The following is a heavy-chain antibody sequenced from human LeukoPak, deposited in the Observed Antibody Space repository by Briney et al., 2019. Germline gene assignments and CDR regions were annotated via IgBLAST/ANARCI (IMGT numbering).Heavy chain of an antibody. Sequence: ASVKVSCKASGYTFTGYYMHWVRQAPGQGLEWMGWINPNSGGTNYAQKFQGRVTMTRDTSISTAYMELSRLRSDDTAVYYCARLGYSGSYYERVFEIWGQGTMVTVSS. CDR1: GYTFTGYY. V-gene: IGHV1-2*02. J-gene: IGHJ3*02. D-gene: IGHD1-26*01. CDR2: INPNSGGT. CDR3: ARLGYSGSYYERVFEI.